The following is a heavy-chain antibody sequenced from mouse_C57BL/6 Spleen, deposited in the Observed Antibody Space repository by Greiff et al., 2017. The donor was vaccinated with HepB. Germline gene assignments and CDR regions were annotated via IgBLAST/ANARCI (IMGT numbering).Heavy chain of an antibody. CDR1: GFPFSDYG. CDR3: ARGDGYFLDY. V-gene: IGHV5-17*01. D-gene: IGHD2-3*01. CDR2: ISSGSSTI. J-gene: IGHJ2*01. Sequence: EVKLMESGGGLVKPGGSLKLPCAVSGFPFSDYGMQWVRQAPEKGLEWVAYISSGSSTIYYADTVKGRFTISRDNAKNTLFLQVTSRRAEDTAMYYCARGDGYFLDYWGQGTTLTVSS.